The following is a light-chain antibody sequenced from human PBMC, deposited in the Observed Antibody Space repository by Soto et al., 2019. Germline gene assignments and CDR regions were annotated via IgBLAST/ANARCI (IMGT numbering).Light chain of an antibody. CDR2: RAS. Sequence: DIQMTQSPSTLSASLVDRVTITCLASRTISDWLAWYQLRPGKAPKLLIYRASRLESGVPSRISGSGSGTEFTLTISSLQPDDFATYYCQQYNSYPWTFGQGTKVDIK. CDR1: RTISDW. V-gene: IGKV1-5*03. J-gene: IGKJ1*01. CDR3: QQYNSYPWT.